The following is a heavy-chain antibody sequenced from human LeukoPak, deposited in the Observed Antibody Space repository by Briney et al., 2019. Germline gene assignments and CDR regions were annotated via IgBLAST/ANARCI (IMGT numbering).Heavy chain of an antibody. CDR3: ALGYCSGGSCYRYCFDP. J-gene: IGHJ5*02. CDR1: GGTFSSYA. Sequence: SVKVSCKASGGTFSSYAIRWVRQAPGQGLEWMGGIIPIFGTANYAQKFQGRVTFTADESTSTAYMELSSLGSEDTAVYYCALGYCSGGSCYRYCFDPWGQGTLVTVSS. D-gene: IGHD2-15*01. V-gene: IGHV1-69*13. CDR2: IIPIFGTA.